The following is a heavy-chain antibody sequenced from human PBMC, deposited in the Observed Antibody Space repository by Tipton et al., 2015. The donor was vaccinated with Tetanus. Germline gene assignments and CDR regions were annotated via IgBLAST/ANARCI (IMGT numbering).Heavy chain of an antibody. V-gene: IGHV4-59*11. J-gene: IGHJ1*01. CDR3: ARGSSVLSWCMQR. CDR1: SDSISSHY. CDR2: FSYSGSS. D-gene: IGHD2-8*01. Sequence: TLSLTCTVSSDSISSHYWNWIRQPPGKGLEWIGYFSYSGSSNYNPSLKSRVTISGDTSKNQFSLKLISVTPAYTAVYYCARGSSVLSWCMQRWGQGTLVSVSS.